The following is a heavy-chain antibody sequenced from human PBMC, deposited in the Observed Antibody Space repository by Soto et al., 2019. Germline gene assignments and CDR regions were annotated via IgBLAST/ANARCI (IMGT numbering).Heavy chain of an antibody. J-gene: IGHJ4*02. CDR1: GFTFSGSW. CDR3: ARGIFGSGTANDY. D-gene: IGHD3-10*01. Sequence: EVQLVESGGGLVQPGGSLRLSCAASGFTFSGSWMHWVRQAPGKGLVWVSRINGDGSGTSYADFGKGRFTISRDNAKNPVFLQMNGLRAEDTAVYYCARGIFGSGTANDYWGQGTLVTVSS. CDR2: INGDGSGT. V-gene: IGHV3-74*01.